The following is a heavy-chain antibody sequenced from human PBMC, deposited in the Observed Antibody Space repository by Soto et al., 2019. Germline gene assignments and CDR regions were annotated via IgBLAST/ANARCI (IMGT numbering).Heavy chain of an antibody. J-gene: IGHJ6*02. V-gene: IGHV1-2*04. Sequence: ASVKVSCKASGYTFTGYYMHWVRQAPGQGLEWMGWINPNSGGTNYAQKFQGWVTMTRDTSISTAYMELSRLRSDDTAVYYCARGPTVVQYYYYGMDVWGQGTTVTVSS. CDR1: GYTFTGYY. CDR3: ARGPTVVQYYYYGMDV. CDR2: INPNSGGT. D-gene: IGHD4-17*01.